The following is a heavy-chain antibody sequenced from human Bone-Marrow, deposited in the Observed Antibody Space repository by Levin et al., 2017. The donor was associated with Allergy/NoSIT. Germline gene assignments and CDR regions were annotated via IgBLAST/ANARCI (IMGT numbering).Heavy chain of an antibody. Sequence: SCAASGFTFSSYGMHWVRQAPGKGLEWVAVISYDGSNKYYADSVKGRFTISRDNSKNTLYLQMNSLRAEDTAVYYCAKDRYYGSGSYSLASWGQGTLVTVSS. CDR1: GFTFSSYG. J-gene: IGHJ4*02. D-gene: IGHD3-10*01. CDR2: ISYDGSNK. V-gene: IGHV3-30*18. CDR3: AKDRYYGSGSYSLAS.